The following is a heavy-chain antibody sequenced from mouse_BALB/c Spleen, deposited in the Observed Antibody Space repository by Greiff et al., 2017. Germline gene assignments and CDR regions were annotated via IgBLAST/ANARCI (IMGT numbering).Heavy chain of an antibody. CDR2: IHPNSGNT. V-gene: IGHV1S130*01. J-gene: IGHJ4*01. CDR3: ASLTGYYYAMDY. D-gene: IGHD2-13*01. CDR1: GYTFTSYW. Sequence: QVQLQQPGAELVKPGASVKLSCKASGYTFTSYWMHWAKQRPGQGLEWIGEIHPNSGNTNYNEKFKGKATLTVDTSSSTAYVDLSSLTSEDSAVYYCASLTGYYYAMDYWGQGTSVTVSS.